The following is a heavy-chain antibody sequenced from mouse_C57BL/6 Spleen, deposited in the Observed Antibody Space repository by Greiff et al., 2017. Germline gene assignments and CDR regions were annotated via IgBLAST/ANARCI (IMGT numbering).Heavy chain of an antibody. J-gene: IGHJ2*01. CDR2: IDPSDSYT. V-gene: IGHV1-69*01. D-gene: IGHD1-1*01. Sequence: QVQLQQPGAELVMPGASVKLSCKASGYTFTSYWMHWVKQRPGQGLEWIGEIDPSDSYTNYNQKFKGKSTLTVDISSSTAYMQLSSLTSEDSAVYYCARSGGTTVVAPFDYWGQGTTLTVSS. CDR3: ARSGGTTVVAPFDY. CDR1: GYTFTSYW.